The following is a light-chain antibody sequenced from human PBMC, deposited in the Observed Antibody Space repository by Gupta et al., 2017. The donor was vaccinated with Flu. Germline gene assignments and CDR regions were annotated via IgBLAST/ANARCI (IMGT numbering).Light chain of an antibody. CDR2: GAS. V-gene: IGKV3-15*01. CDR1: QSVSSN. CDR3: QQDNHWPWS. Sequence: PATLSVSPGERATLSCRASQSVSSNLAWYQQKPGQAPRLLIYGASTRATGIPGRFSGSGSGTEFTLTISSLQSEDFAVYFCQQDNHWPWSFGQGTKVEIK. J-gene: IGKJ1*01.